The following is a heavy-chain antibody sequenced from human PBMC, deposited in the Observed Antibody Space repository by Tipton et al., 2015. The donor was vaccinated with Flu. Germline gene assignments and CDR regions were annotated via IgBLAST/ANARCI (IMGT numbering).Heavy chain of an antibody. Sequence: SLRLSCAASGFTVSSNYMSWVRQAPGKGLEWVSVIYSGGSTYYADSVKGRFTISRDNSKNTLYLQMNSLRAEDTAVYYCASGTRRISMSDYWGQGTLVTVSS. CDR2: IYSGGST. V-gene: IGHV3-53*01. CDR3: ASGTRRISMSDY. J-gene: IGHJ4*02. CDR1: GFTVSSNY. D-gene: IGHD3-10*02.